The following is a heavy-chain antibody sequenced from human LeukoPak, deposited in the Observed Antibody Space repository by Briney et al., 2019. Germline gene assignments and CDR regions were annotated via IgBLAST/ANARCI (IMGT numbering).Heavy chain of an antibody. CDR1: GFTFSSYG. Sequence: PGRSLRLSCAASGFTFSSYGMHWVRQAPGKGLEWVAVIWYDGSNKYCADSVKGRFTISRDNSKNTLYLQMNSLRAEDTAVYYCAKAHISGWYSFDYWGQGTLVTVSS. CDR3: AKAHISGWYSFDY. CDR2: IWYDGSNK. J-gene: IGHJ4*02. D-gene: IGHD6-19*01. V-gene: IGHV3-33*06.